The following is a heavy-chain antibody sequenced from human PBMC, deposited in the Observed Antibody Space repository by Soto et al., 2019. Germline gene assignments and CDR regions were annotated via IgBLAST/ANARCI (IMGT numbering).Heavy chain of an antibody. CDR3: ARSYYYDSSGYYYTSPIDY. CDR1: GYTFTSYA. D-gene: IGHD3-22*01. Sequence: GAXVKVSCKASGYTFTSYAMHWVRQAPGQRLEWMGWINAGNGNTKYSQKFQGRVTITRDTSASTAYMELSSLRSEDTAVYYCARSYYYDSSGYYYTSPIDYWGQGTLVTXSS. CDR2: INAGNGNT. V-gene: IGHV1-3*01. J-gene: IGHJ4*02.